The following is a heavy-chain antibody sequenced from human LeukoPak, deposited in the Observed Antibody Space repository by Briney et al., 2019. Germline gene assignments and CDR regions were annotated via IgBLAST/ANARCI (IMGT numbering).Heavy chain of an antibody. Sequence: SETLSLTCTVSGGSISSYYWSWIRQPAGKGLEWIGHIYTSGSTNYNPSLKSRVTISVDTSKNQFSLKLSSVTAADTAVYYCARGVYCSSTSCYRGYYYYGMDVWGQGTTVTVSS. J-gene: IGHJ6*02. D-gene: IGHD2-2*01. CDR3: ARGVYCSSTSCYRGYYYYGMDV. V-gene: IGHV4-4*07. CDR1: GGSISSYY. CDR2: IYTSGST.